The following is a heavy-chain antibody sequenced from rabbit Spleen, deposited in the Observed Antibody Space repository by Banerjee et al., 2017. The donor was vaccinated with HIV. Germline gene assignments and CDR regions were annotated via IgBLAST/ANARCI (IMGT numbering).Heavy chain of an antibody. J-gene: IGHJ3*01. V-gene: IGHV1S47*01. CDR2: IYTRDGST. CDR1: RFDFNSGG. Sequence: QEHLVESGGGLVQPGGSLKLSCKASRFDFNSGGVSWVRQAPGKGLELIAWIYTRDGSTWYASWVNGRFSISRENAQNTVFLQMTSLTAADTATYFCARDGAGGSYFAFWGQGTLVTVS. CDR3: ARDGAGGSYFAF. D-gene: IGHD8-1*01.